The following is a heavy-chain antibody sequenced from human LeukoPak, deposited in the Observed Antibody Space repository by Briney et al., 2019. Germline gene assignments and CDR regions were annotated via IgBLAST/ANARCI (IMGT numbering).Heavy chain of an antibody. CDR1: GGSVSSSSYY. CDR3: ARNFRVVRNWFDP. D-gene: IGHD2-15*01. Sequence: SETLSLTCTVSGGSVSSSSYYWGWIRQPPGKGLEWIGSIYYSGSTYYNPSLKSRVTISVDTSKNQFSLKLSSVTAADTAVYYCARNFRVVRNWFDPWGQGTLVTVSS. J-gene: IGHJ5*02. CDR2: IYYSGST. V-gene: IGHV4-39*01.